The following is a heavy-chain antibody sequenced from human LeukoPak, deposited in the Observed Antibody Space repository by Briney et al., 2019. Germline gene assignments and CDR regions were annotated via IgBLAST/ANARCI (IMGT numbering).Heavy chain of an antibody. D-gene: IGHD3-10*01. V-gene: IGHV4-59*01. CDR3: ARESYYSAWFDF. CDR1: GGSISSYY. Sequence: SETLSLTCTVSGGSISSYYWRWLRQPPGKGREWIAYIYYSGSTDYNPSLKSRVTIPVDTSKNQSSLKLTSVTTADTAVYYCARESYYSAWFDFWGQGTLVTVSS. J-gene: IGHJ4*02. CDR2: IYYSGST.